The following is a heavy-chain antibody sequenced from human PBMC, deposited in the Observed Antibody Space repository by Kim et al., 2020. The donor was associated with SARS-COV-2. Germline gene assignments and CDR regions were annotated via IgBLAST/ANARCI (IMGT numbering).Heavy chain of an antibody. CDR3: ARDRCTGGSCYPAGPFDF. CDR1: GYNFISYG. CDR2: ISAYNGDT. J-gene: IGHJ3*01. Sequence: ASVKVSCKASGYNFISYGVSWVRQAPGQGLEWMGWISAYNGDTNFAQKFQDRVTMTTETSTRTANMELRSLKSDDTAVYYCARDRCTGGSCYPAGPFDFWGQGTMVTVSS. D-gene: IGHD2-15*01. V-gene: IGHV1-18*04.